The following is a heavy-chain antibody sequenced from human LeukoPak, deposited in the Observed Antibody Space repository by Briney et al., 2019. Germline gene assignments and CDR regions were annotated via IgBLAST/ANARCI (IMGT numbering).Heavy chain of an antibody. J-gene: IGHJ4*02. V-gene: IGHV4-34*01. CDR2: INHSGST. CDR1: GGSFSGYY. CDR3: ASVRTIWGSYRHDY. D-gene: IGHD3-16*02. Sequence: SETLSLTCAVYGGSFSGYYWSWIRQPPGKGLEWIGEINHSGSTNYNPSLKSRVTISVDTSKNQFSLKLSSVTAADTAVYYCASVRTIWGSYRHDYWGQGTLVTVSS.